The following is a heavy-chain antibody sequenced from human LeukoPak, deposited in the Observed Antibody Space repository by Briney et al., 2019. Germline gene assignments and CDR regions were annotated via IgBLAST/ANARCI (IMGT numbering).Heavy chain of an antibody. J-gene: IGHJ6*02. CDR3: ARSYYYGSGSLSHGMDV. V-gene: IGHV4-59*01. CDR2: IYYSGST. D-gene: IGHD3-10*01. CDR1: GGSIGSYY. Sequence: PSETLSLTCTVSGGSIGSYYWSWIRQPPGKGLEWIGYIYYSGSTNYNPSLKSRVTTSVDTSKKQFSLKLSSVTAADTAVYYCARSYYYGSGSLSHGMDVWGQGTTVTVSS.